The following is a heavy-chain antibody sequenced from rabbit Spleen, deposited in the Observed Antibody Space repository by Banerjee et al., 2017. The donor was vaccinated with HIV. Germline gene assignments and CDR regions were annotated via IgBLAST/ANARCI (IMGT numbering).Heavy chain of an antibody. V-gene: IGHV1S40*01. D-gene: IGHD8-1*01. CDR1: GVSFSSTDW. CDR3: ARDAGSYDYIDGYFSF. Sequence: QSLEESGGDLVKPGASLTLTCTASGVSFSSTDWICWVRQAPGKGLEWIASIYAGSSGATYSATWAKGRFTISKTSSTTVTLQMTSLTAADTATYFCARDAGSYDYIDGYFSFWGPGTLVTVS. J-gene: IGHJ4*01. CDR2: IYAGSSGAT.